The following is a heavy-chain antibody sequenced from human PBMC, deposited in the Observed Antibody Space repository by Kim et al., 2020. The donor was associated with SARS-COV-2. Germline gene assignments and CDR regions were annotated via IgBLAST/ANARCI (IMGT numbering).Heavy chain of an antibody. V-gene: IGHV3-30*04. Sequence: GGSLRLSCAASGFTFSSYAMHWVRQAPGKGLEWVAVISYDGSNKYYVDSVKGRFTISRDNSKNTLYLQMNSLRAEDTAVYYCARAARRGLSIAARNRQYYFDYWGQGTLVTVSS. CDR1: GFTFSSYA. CDR2: ISYDGSNK. J-gene: IGHJ4*02. D-gene: IGHD6-6*01. CDR3: ARAARRGLSIAARNRQYYFDY.